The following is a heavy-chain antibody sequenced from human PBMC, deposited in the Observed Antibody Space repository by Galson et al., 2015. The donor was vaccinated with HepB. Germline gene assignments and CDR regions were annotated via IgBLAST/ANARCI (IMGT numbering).Heavy chain of an antibody. CDR1: GGSISSYY. D-gene: IGHD3-10*01. CDR3: ARDYYYGSGSYAFDI. V-gene: IGHV4-4*07. CDR2: IYTSGST. J-gene: IGHJ3*02. Sequence: ETLSLTCTVSGGSISSYYWSWIRQPAGKGLEWIGRIYTSGSTNYNPSLKSRVTMSVDTSKNQFSLKLSSVTAADTAVYYCARDYYYGSGSYAFDIWGQGTMVTVSS.